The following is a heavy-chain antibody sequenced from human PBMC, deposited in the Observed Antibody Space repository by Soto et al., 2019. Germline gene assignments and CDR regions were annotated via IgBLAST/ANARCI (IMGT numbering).Heavy chain of an antibody. V-gene: IGHV3-48*02. J-gene: IGHJ3*02. CDR3: ARAYGENPAVGAFDI. CDR1: GFTFSSYS. D-gene: IGHD4-17*01. Sequence: PGGSLRLSCAASGFTFSSYSMDWVRQAPGKGLEWVSYISSSSSTIYYADSVKGRFTISRDNAKNSLYLQMNSLRDEDTAVYYCARAYGENPAVGAFDIWGQGTMVTVSS. CDR2: ISSSSSTI.